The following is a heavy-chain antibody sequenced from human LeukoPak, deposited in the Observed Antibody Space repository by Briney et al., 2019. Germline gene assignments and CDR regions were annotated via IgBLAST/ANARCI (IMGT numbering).Heavy chain of an antibody. V-gene: IGHV3-23*01. CDR1: GFTFSSYA. J-gene: IGHJ4*02. Sequence: GGSLRLSCAASGFTFSSYAMSWVRQAPGKGLEWVSAISGSGGSTYYAGSVKGRFTISRDNSKNSLYLQMNSLRAEDTAVYYCAKDRWHCTSTSCYTSGSFDFWGQGTLVTVSS. D-gene: IGHD2-2*02. CDR2: ISGSGGST. CDR3: AKDRWHCTSTSCYTSGSFDF.